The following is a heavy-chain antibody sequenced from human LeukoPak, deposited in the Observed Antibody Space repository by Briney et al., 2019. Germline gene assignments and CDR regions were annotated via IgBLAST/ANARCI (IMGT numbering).Heavy chain of an antibody. Sequence: PSETPSLTCAVYGGSFSGYYWSWIRQPPGKGLEWIGEINHSGSTNYNPSLKSRVTISVDTSKNQFSLKLSSVTAADTAVYYCARGLYGDSTSYYFDYWGQGTLVTVSS. J-gene: IGHJ4*02. CDR2: INHSGST. CDR3: ARGLYGDSTSYYFDY. D-gene: IGHD4-17*01. V-gene: IGHV4-34*01. CDR1: GGSFSGYY.